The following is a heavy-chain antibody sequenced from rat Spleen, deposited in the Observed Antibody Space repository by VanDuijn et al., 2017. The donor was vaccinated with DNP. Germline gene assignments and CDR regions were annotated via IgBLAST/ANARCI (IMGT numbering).Heavy chain of an antibody. Sequence: EVQLQESGPGLVKPSQSLSLTCSVTGYSIASNYWGWIRKFPRNRMEWIGHISYSGRTNFNPSLESRISITRDTSKNQFFLQLRSMTAEDTATYYCAREVIVRSTFSHWGQGVMVTVSS. J-gene: IGHJ2*01. CDR1: GYSIASNY. D-gene: IGHD4-3*01. CDR2: ISYSGRT. CDR3: AREVIVRSTFSH. V-gene: IGHV3-1*01.